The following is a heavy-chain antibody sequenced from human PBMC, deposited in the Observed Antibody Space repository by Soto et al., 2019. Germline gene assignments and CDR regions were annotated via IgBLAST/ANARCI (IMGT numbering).Heavy chain of an antibody. CDR1: GFTFKDCA. Sequence: EVQLLESGGGFVQPGGSLTLSCSTSGFTFKDCAISWVRQAPGKGLEWVSGISGSGGATYYTDSVDGRFTISKDFSKNTLSLQMTGLRVDEPAVYYCARTRTAFYRYYSDSWDQGALVTVSS. CDR2: ISGSGGAT. D-gene: IGHD2-21*02. V-gene: IGHV3-23*01. J-gene: IGHJ4*02. CDR3: ARTRTAFYRYYSDS.